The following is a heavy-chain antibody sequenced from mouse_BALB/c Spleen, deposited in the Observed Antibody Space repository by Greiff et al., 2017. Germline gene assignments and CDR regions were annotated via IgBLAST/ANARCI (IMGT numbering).Heavy chain of an antibody. D-gene: IGHD3-2*01. V-gene: IGHV5-6*01. CDR3: ARLQESSYGDYAMDY. CDR2: ISSGGSYT. J-gene: IGHJ4*01. Sequence: EVQLQESGGDLVKPGGSLKLSCAASGFTFSSYGMSWVRQTPDKRLEWVATISSGGSYTYYPDSVKGRFTISRDNAKNTLYLQMSSLKSEDTAMYYCARLQESSYGDYAMDYWGQGTSVTVSS. CDR1: GFTFSSYG.